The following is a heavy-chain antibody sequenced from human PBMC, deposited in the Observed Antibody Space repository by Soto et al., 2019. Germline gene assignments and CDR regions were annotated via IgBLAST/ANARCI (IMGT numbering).Heavy chain of an antibody. D-gene: IGHD1-26*01. CDR2: IHRDGVT. V-gene: IGHV4-4*02. CDR3: AGRPEIHPR. CDR1: GGSTSSSDW. Sequence: QVHLQESGPGLVKPSETLSLTCAISGGSTSSSDWWTWVRQPPGEGPEWIGEIHRDGVTNYNSSLKSRLTISLDQSRNQFSLSLTSVTAADAAVYFCAGRPEIHPRWGQGILVPVSS. J-gene: IGHJ4*02.